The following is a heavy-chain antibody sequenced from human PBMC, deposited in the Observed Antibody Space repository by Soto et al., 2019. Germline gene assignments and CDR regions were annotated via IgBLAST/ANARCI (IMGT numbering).Heavy chain of an antibody. J-gene: IGHJ6*02. CDR1: GYTFTGYY. V-gene: IGHV1-2*04. D-gene: IGHD2-2*01. CDR2: INPNSGGT. Sequence: ASVKVSCKASGYTFTGYYMHWVRQAPGQGLEWMGWINPNSGGTNYAQKFQGWVTMTRDTSISTAYMELSRLRSDDTAVYYCARDPLPALCSSTSCPTRYYGMDVWGQGTTVTLSS. CDR3: ARDPLPALCSSTSCPTRYYGMDV.